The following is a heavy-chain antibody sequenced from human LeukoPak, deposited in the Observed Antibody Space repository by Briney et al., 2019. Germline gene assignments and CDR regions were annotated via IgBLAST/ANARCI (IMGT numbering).Heavy chain of an antibody. J-gene: IGHJ6*03. CDR1: GYTFTGYY. Sequence: ASVKVSCKASGYTFTGYYMHWVRQAPGQGLEWMGWINPNSGGTNYAQKFQGRVTMTRDTSISTAYMELSRLRSDDTAVYYCARGIVGATTYKYYYYYMDVWGKGTTVTISS. CDR3: ARGIVGATTYKYYYYYMDV. D-gene: IGHD1-26*01. CDR2: INPNSGGT. V-gene: IGHV1-2*02.